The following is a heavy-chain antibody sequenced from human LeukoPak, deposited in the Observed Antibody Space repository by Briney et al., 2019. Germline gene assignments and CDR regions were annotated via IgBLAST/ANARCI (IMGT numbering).Heavy chain of an antibody. J-gene: IGHJ5*02. CDR1: GGSISSSSYY. CDR2: IYYSGST. CDR3: ARNNGWYFDP. V-gene: IGHV4-39*01. D-gene: IGHD6-19*01. Sequence: SETLSLTCTVSGGSISSSSYYWGWIRQPPGKGLEWIGSIYYSGSTYYSPSLKSRVTISIDMSKNRFSLNLSSVTAADTAVYYCARNNGWYFDPWGQGSLVIVSS.